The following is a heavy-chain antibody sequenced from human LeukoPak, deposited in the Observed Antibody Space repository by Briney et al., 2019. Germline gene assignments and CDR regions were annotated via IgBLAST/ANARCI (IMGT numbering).Heavy chain of an antibody. CDR3: ASYSSSSIADY. Sequence: GGSLRLSCAASGFTFSNYGMHWVRQAPDRGLEWVAVIWYDGSNKYYADSVKGRFTISRDNSKNTLYLQMNSLRAEDTAVYYCASYSSSSIADYWGQGTLDTVSS. V-gene: IGHV3-33*01. CDR2: IWYDGSNK. D-gene: IGHD6-6*01. J-gene: IGHJ4*02. CDR1: GFTFSNYG.